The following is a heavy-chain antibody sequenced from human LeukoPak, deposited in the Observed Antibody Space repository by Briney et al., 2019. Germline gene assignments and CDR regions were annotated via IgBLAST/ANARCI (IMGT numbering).Heavy chain of an antibody. CDR1: GGSITSLC. CDR2: VCYSGST. D-gene: IGHD3-16*01. V-gene: IGHV4-59*11. Sequence: SETLSLTCTISGGSITSLCWSWIRQPPGKGLEWIAYVCYSGSTNYNPSLKSRVTISVDTSKNQFSLKLFSVTAADTAVYYCARDGGVGANKVDYWGQGTLVTVSS. J-gene: IGHJ4*02. CDR3: ARDGGVGANKVDY.